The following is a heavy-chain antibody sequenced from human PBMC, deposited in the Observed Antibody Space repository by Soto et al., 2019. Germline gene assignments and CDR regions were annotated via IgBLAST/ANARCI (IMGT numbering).Heavy chain of an antibody. Sequence: SETLSLTCSIYGGSFSGCYWSWIRQPPGKGLEWIGEINHSGNTNYNPSLKSRVTISVDTSNNQFSLKLNSVTAADTAVYYCASSGPAVLNGLYYPDMDVWGQGTTVTVSS. CDR1: GGSFSGCY. CDR2: INHSGNT. J-gene: IGHJ6*02. V-gene: IGHV4-34*01. D-gene: IGHD2-2*01. CDR3: ASSGPAVLNGLYYPDMDV.